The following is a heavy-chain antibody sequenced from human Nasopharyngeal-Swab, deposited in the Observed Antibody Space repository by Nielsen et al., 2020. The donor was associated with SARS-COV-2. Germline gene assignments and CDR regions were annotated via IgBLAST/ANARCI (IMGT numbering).Heavy chain of an antibody. CDR2: IYYSGST. CDR1: GASIRSSSYY. CDR3: ARASYYDFWSGYYRSDYYGMDV. D-gene: IGHD3-3*01. V-gene: IGHV4-39*07. Sequence: SETLSLTCSVSGASIRSSSYYWGWIRQPPGKGLEWIGSIYYSGSTYYKSSLKSRVTISVDTSKNQFSLKLSSVTAADTAVYYCARASYYDFWSGYYRSDYYGMDVWGQGTTVTVSS. J-gene: IGHJ6*02.